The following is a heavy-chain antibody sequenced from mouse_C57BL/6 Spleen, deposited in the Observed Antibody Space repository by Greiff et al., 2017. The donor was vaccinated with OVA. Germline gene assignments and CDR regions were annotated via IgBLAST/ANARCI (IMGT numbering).Heavy chain of an antibody. V-gene: IGHV2-5*01. D-gene: IGHD2-3*01. CDR3: AKNSNDGYQVMDY. CDR2: IWRGGST. Sequence: QVQLQQSGPGLVQPSQSLSITCTVSGFSLTSYGVHWVRQSPGKGLEWLGVIWRGGSTDFNAAFMSRLSITKDNSKSQVFFKMNSLQADDTAIYYCAKNSNDGYQVMDYWGQGTSVTVSS. J-gene: IGHJ4*01. CDR1: GFSLTSYG.